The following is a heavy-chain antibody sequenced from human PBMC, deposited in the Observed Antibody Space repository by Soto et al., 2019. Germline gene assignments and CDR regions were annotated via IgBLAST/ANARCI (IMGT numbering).Heavy chain of an antibody. CDR2: INPNSGGT. D-gene: IGHD2-2*02. Sequence: ASVKVSCKASGYTFTGYYIHWVRQAPGQGLEWMGWINPNSGGTNYAQKFQGWVTMTRDTSISTAYMELSRLRSDDTAVYYCAREHCSSTSCYIDYWGQGTLVTVSS. CDR1: GYTFTGYY. V-gene: IGHV1-2*04. J-gene: IGHJ4*02. CDR3: AREHCSSTSCYIDY.